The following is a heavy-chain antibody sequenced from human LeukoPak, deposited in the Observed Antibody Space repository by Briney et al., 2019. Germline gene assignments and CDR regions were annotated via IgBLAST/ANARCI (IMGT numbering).Heavy chain of an antibody. J-gene: IGHJ6*02. CDR2: IYPGDFAT. CDR3: AKIRASGSGSPSDAMDI. D-gene: IGHD3-10*01. CDR1: GYRFTSYW. Sequence: GESLKISCKGSGYRFTSYWIGWVRQMPGKGLEWMGIIYPGDFATRYSPSFQGQVTISVDKSISTTYLQWSSLKASDTAIYYCAKIRASGSGSPSDAMDIWGQGTTVTVSS. V-gene: IGHV5-51*01.